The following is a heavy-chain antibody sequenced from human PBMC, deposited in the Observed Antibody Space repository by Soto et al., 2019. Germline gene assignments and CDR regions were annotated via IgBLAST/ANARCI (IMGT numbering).Heavy chain of an antibody. Sequence: QVQLQESGPGLVKPSQTLSLTCTVSGGSISSGGYYWSWIRQHPGKGLQWIGYIYYSGSTYSNPSLKSRVTISVDTSKNQFSLKLSSVTAADTAVYYCARILFTRDTAMVAPLDYWGQGTLVTVSS. CDR3: ARILFTRDTAMVAPLDY. CDR2: IYYSGST. CDR1: GGSISSGGYY. V-gene: IGHV4-31*03. J-gene: IGHJ4*02. D-gene: IGHD5-18*01.